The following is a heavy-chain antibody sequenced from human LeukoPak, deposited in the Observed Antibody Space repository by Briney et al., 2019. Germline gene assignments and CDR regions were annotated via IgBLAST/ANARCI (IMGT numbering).Heavy chain of an antibody. CDR3: ARDLRDSSSWYWYYYYMDV. V-gene: IGHV3-21*01. CDR2: ISSSSSYI. J-gene: IGHJ6*03. CDR1: GFTFSSYG. D-gene: IGHD6-13*01. Sequence: GGSLRLSCAASGFTFSSYGMNWVRQAPGKGLEWVSSISSSSSYIYYADSVKGRFTISRDNAKNSLYLQMNSLRAEDTAVYYCARDLRDSSSWYWYYYYMDVWGKGTTVTVSS.